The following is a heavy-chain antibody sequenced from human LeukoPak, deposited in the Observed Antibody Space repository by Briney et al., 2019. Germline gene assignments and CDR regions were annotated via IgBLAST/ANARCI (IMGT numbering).Heavy chain of an antibody. J-gene: IGHJ3*02. D-gene: IGHD3-22*01. Sequence: QPGGSLRLSCAASGFTFTTYRMQWVRQAPGKGLEWVSSISSSSSYTYYADSVKGRFTISRDNAKNSLYLQMNSLRAEDTAVYYCARREGFYDSDGYFEGDRFDIWGQGTMVTVSS. CDR1: GFTFTTYR. CDR2: ISSSSSYT. CDR3: ARREGFYDSDGYFEGDRFDI. V-gene: IGHV3-21*01.